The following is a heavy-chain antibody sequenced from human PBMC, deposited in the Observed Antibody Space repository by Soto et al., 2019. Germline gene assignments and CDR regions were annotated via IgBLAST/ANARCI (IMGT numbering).Heavy chain of an antibody. V-gene: IGHV4-4*02. J-gene: IGHJ4*02. D-gene: IGHD1-26*01. CDR1: GGAISNSNW. CDR3: ANRPIVGAAI. Sequence: QVQLQESGPGLVKPSGTLSLTCAVFGGAISNSNWWTWVRQPPGKGLDWIGEIFHSGSPNYNSSLMGRVTISVDKANTQSSLKLSSVTAADTAVYYCANRPIVGAAIWGQGTLVTVSS. CDR2: IFHSGSP.